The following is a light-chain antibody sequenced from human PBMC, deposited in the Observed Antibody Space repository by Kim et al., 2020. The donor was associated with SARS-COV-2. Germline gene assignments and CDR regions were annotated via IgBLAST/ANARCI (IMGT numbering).Light chain of an antibody. V-gene: IGKV4-1*01. CDR2: WAS. J-gene: IGKJ3*01. Sequence: DIVMTQSPDSLAVSLGERATINCKSSQSVLCRANYKDYLAWYQQKPGQPPKVLIYWASTRESDVPDRFSGNGSETDFTLTITGLQAEDVAVYYCQQYFRAPFTFGPGTKVDIK. CDR1: QSVLCRANYKDY. CDR3: QQYFRAPFT.